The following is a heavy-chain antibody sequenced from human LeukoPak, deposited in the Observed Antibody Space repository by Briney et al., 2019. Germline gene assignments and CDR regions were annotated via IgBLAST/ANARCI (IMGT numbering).Heavy chain of an antibody. CDR2: ISSSSSYI. V-gene: IGHV3-21*01. Sequence: GGSLRLSCAASGFTFSSYAMNWVRQAPGKGLEWVSSISSSSSYIYYADSVKGRFTISRDNAKNSLYLQVNSLRAEDTAVYYCARDGVAAAGGADYWGQGTLVTVSS. D-gene: IGHD6-13*01. CDR3: ARDGVAAAGGADY. J-gene: IGHJ4*02. CDR1: GFTFSSYA.